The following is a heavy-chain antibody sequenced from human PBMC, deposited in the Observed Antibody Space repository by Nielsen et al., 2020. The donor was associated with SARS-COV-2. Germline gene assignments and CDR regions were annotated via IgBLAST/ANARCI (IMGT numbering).Heavy chain of an antibody. D-gene: IGHD3-9*01. CDR2: ISWNSGSI. Sequence: SLKISCAASGFTFDDYAMHWVRQAPGKGLEWVSGISWNSGSIGYADSVKGRFTISRDNAKNSLYLQMNSLRAEDTALYYCAKDIGPLYYDILTGYYLDYWGQGTLVTVSS. CDR3: AKDIGPLYYDILTGYYLDY. CDR1: GFTFDDYA. J-gene: IGHJ4*02. V-gene: IGHV3-9*01.